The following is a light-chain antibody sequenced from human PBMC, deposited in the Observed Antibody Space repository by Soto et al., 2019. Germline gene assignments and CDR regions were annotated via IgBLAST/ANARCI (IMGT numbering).Light chain of an antibody. CDR1: QGIRDE. V-gene: IGKV1-6*01. Sequence: AIQMTQSPSSLSASVGDRVMITCRASQGIRDELGWYQQKPGKAPKVLIYGVSNLQSGVPSRFSGSGSGTDFTLTISRLQPEDVATYYCLQDYSYPRTFGQGTKVEIK. CDR3: LQDYSYPRT. CDR2: GVS. J-gene: IGKJ1*01.